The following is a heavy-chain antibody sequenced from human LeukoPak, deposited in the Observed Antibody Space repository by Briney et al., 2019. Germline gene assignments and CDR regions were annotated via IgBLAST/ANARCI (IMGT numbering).Heavy chain of an antibody. Sequence: SETLSLTCTVSGGSISSSSYYWGWIRQPPGKELEWIGSIYYSGSTYYNPSLKSRVTISVDTSKNQFSLKLSSVTAADTAVYYCARDRVLIDYWGQGTLVTVSS. J-gene: IGHJ4*02. V-gene: IGHV4-39*07. D-gene: IGHD2-8*01. CDR2: IYYSGST. CDR1: GGSISSSSYY. CDR3: ARDRVLIDY.